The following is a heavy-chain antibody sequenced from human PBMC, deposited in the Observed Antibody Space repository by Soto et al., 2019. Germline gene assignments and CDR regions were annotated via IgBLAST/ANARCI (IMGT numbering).Heavy chain of an antibody. V-gene: IGHV3-7*01. CDR2: IKQDGSDK. J-gene: IGHJ4*02. D-gene: IGHD2-15*01. CDR3: ARDPRYSPPWYYFDY. Sequence: GVSLRLSFVASGVTFSNYWMSWVRQAPGKGLEWVANIKQDGSDKYYVDSVKGRFTLSRDHAQNALYLQTNSLQAEDTAVYYYARDPRYSPPWYYFDYWGQGTLVTVSS. CDR1: GVTFSNYW.